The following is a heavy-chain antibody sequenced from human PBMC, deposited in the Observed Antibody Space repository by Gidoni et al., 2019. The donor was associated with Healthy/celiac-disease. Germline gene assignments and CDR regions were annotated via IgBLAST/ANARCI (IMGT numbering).Heavy chain of an antibody. CDR1: GFTVSSNY. Sequence: EVQLVASGGGLIQPGGSLRLSCAASGFTVSSNYMSWVRQAPGKGLEWVSVIYSGGSTYYADSVKGRFTISRDNSKNTLYLQMNSLRAEDTAVYYCARASQRWLQIDAFDIWGQGTMVTVSS. D-gene: IGHD5-18*01. V-gene: IGHV3-53*01. CDR2: IYSGGST. CDR3: ARASQRWLQIDAFDI. J-gene: IGHJ3*02.